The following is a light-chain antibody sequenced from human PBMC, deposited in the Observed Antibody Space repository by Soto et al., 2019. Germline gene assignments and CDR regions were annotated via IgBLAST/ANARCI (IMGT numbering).Light chain of an antibody. Sequence: EIVLTQSPATLSVSPGERATLSCRASQSVSSNLAWYQQKPGQAPRLLIYGASTRATGIPARFSGSGSATEFTLTISRLEPEDFAVYYCQQYGSSPRAFGGGTKVDIK. V-gene: IGKV3-15*01. CDR2: GAS. CDR1: QSVSSN. J-gene: IGKJ4*01. CDR3: QQYGSSPRA.